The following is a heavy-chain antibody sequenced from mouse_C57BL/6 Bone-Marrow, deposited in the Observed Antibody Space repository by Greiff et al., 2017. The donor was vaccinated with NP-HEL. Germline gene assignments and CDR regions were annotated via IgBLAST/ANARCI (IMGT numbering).Heavy chain of an antibody. D-gene: IGHD3-2*02. Sequence: EVKVVESGGGLVQPGGSLKLSCAASGFTFSDYYMYWVRQTPEKRLEWVAYISNGGGSTYYPDTVKGRFTISRDNAKNTLYLQMSRLKSEDTAMYYCASRDSSGPWFAYWGQGTLVTVSA. CDR3: ASRDSSGPWFAY. V-gene: IGHV5-12*01. J-gene: IGHJ3*01. CDR2: ISNGGGST. CDR1: GFTFSDYY.